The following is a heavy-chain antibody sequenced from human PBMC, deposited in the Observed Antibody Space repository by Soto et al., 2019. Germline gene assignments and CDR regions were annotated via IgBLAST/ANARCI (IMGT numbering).Heavy chain of an antibody. V-gene: IGHV3-33*01. CDR3: ARDRVGFSSRWISFDY. D-gene: IGHD6-13*01. CDR2: IWYDGSNK. J-gene: IGHJ4*02. CDR1: GFTFTSYG. Sequence: QVQLVESGGGVVQPGRSLRLSCAASGFTFTSYGMHWVRQAPGKGLEWVAVIWYDGSNKYYADSVKGRFTISRDNSKNTLFVKMNSLRAEDTVLYYWARDRVGFSSRWISFDYGGPGTLVTVSS.